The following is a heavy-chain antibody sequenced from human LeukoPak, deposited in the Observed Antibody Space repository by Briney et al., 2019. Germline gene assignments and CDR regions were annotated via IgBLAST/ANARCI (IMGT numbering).Heavy chain of an antibody. D-gene: IGHD2-2*01. V-gene: IGHV2-5*02. Sequence: SGPTLVKPTQTLTLTCTFSGFSLSTSGVGVGCIRQPPGKALEWLVLISWDDDKRYSPSLKSRLTITKDTSKNQVVLTMTNMDPVDTATCFCAHRQPAVPAALGPRFDCWGQGTLVTVSS. CDR3: AHRQPAVPAALGPRFDC. J-gene: IGHJ4*02. CDR2: ISWDDDK. CDR1: GFSLSTSGVG.